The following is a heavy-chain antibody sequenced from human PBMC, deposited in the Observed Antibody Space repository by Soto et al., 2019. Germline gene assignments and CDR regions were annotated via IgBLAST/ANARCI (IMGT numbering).Heavy chain of an antibody. J-gene: IGHJ4*02. D-gene: IGHD6-19*01. Sequence: GGSLRLSCAASGFTFSSYAMSWVRQAPGKGLEWVSAISGSGGSTYYADSVKGRFTISRDNSKNTLYLQMNSLRAEDTVVYYCAKAPYIAVTCFDYWGQGTLVTVSS. CDR3: AKAPYIAVTCFDY. CDR1: GFTFSSYA. CDR2: ISGSGGST. V-gene: IGHV3-23*01.